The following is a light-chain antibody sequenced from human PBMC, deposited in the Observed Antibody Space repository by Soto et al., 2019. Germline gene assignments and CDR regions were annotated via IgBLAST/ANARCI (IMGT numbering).Light chain of an antibody. CDR2: DAS. Sequence: DIQMTQSPSTLSASVGDRVTIACRASQSITTWLAWYQQKPGKAPKLLIYDASSLQSGVPSRFRGSGSGTDFTLTISSLQPDDFATYYCQQYDSHSSSTFGQGTKLESK. J-gene: IGKJ2*01. CDR3: QQYDSHSSST. V-gene: IGKV1-5*01. CDR1: QSITTW.